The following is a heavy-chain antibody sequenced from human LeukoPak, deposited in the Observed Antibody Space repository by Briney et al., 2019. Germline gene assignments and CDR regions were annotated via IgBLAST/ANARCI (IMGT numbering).Heavy chain of an antibody. J-gene: IGHJ4*02. CDR3: AREGLLWFGETN. D-gene: IGHD3-10*01. Sequence: GGSLRLSCAASGFTFSSYGMHWVRQAPGKGLEWVAVISYDGSNKYYADSVKDRFTISRDNTKNSLYLQMNNLRPEDTAIYYCAREGLLWFGETNWGQGTLVTVSS. CDR1: GFTFSSYG. V-gene: IGHV3-30*03. CDR2: ISYDGSNK.